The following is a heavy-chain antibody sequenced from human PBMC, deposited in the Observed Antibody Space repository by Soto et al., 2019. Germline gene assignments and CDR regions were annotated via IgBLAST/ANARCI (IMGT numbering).Heavy chain of an antibody. CDR2: ISSYGFTQ. CDR3: ARAPTSRFDY. Sequence: QVQLVESGGGVVQPGRSLRLSCAASGFTFSTFAMHWVRRAPGRGLEWVAVISSYGFTQYYADSIRGRFAISRDNSKNTLYLQMNSLRGEDTAVYYCARAPTSRFDYWGQGTLVTVSA. V-gene: IGHV3-30*09. CDR1: GFTFSTFA. J-gene: IGHJ4*02.